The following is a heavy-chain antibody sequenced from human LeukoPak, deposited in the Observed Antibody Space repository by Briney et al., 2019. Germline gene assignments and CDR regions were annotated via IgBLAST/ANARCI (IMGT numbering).Heavy chain of an antibody. CDR2: IGTDGRNI. J-gene: IGHJ6*02. V-gene: IGHV3-23*01. CDR3: ANYQQRPPAMDF. D-gene: IGHD1/OR15-1a*01. CDR1: DFSSQSFP. Sequence: PGGSLRLSCAASDFSSQSFPMIWVRQAPGKGLEWVSVIGTDGRNIHYADSVKGRFTISRDNSKKTLYLQMTSLRAEDTALYFCANYQQRPPAMDFWGQGTTVTVSS.